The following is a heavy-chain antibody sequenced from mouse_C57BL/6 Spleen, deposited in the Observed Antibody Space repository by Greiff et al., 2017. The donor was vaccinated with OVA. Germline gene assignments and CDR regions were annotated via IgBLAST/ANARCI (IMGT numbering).Heavy chain of an antibody. CDR2: IYPRDGST. V-gene: IGHV1-85*01. CDR1: GYTFTSYE. J-gene: IGHJ2*01. CDR3: SRNYYGSSYPYYFDY. D-gene: IGHD1-1*01. Sequence: QVQLQQSGPELVKPGASVKLSCKASGYTFTSYEINWVKQRPGQGLEWIGWIYPRDGSTKYNEKFKGKATLTVDTSSSTAYLELHSLTSEDSAVYFCSRNYYGSSYPYYFDYWGQGTTLTVSS.